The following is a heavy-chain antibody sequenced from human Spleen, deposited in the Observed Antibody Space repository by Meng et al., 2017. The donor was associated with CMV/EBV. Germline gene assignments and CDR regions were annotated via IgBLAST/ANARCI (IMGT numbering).Heavy chain of an antibody. CDR1: GYIFSGYY. CDR3: ARGGAPTVDY. J-gene: IGHJ4*02. Sequence: KVSCKASGYIFSGYYIHWVRQAPEQGLGWMGWINPNTGDTNYAPNFRDRVSMTRDTSISTVYIQLYWLTFDDTAVYFCARGGAPTVDYWGQGTLVTVSS. D-gene: IGHD4-17*01. CDR2: INPNTGDT. V-gene: IGHV1-2*02.